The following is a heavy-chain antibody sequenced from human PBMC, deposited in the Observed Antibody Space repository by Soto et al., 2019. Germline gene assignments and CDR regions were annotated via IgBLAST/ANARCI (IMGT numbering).Heavy chain of an antibody. V-gene: IGHV4-39*01. Sequence: SETLSLTWTVSGVSISSGGYYWSWIRQHPGKGLEWIGYIYYSGSTHNNPSLKSRVTMSVDTYTNQFSLKLMSVTAADTAIYYCTRHEGGAAADRPLDYWGQGTLVTVSS. CDR2: IYYSGST. J-gene: IGHJ4*02. D-gene: IGHD6-13*01. CDR3: TRHEGGAAADRPLDY. CDR1: GVSISSGGYY.